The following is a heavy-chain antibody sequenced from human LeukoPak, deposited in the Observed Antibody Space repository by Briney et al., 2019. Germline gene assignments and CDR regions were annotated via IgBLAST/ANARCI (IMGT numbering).Heavy chain of an antibody. CDR1: GFTFNSYS. V-gene: IGHV3-21*06. D-gene: IGHD1-26*01. CDR3: AKVQSDIVGAMFFSFDV. Sequence: GGSLRLSCGGSGFTFNSYSMNWVRQAPGKGLEWVASIIGSGSEMFYADPLEGRFTISRDNSKNSLYLQMNSLRVEDTAVYYCAKVQSDIVGAMFFSFDVWGQGTMVSVSS. CDR2: IIGSGSEM. J-gene: IGHJ3*01.